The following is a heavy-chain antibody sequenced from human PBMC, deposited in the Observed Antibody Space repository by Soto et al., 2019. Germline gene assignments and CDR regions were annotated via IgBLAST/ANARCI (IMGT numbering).Heavy chain of an antibody. V-gene: IGHV1-18*01. J-gene: IGHJ4*02. CDR3: AIRDNWNYEMDY. Sequence: VSVKVSCKASGYTFTSYGSSWVRQAPGQGLEWMGWISAYNGNTNYAQKLQGRVTMTTDTSTSTAYMELRSLRSDDTAVYYCAIRDNWNYEMDYWGQGTLVTVSS. D-gene: IGHD1-7*01. CDR1: GYTFTSYG. CDR2: ISAYNGNT.